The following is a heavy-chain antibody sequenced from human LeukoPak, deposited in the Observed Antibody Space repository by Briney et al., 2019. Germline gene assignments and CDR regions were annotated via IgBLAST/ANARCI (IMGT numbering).Heavy chain of an antibody. CDR2: IYYSGST. CDR3: ARATTVTTMFDY. CDR1: GGSISSYY. D-gene: IGHD4-17*01. V-gene: IGHV4-59*01. J-gene: IGHJ4*02. Sequence: SSETLSLTCTVSGGSISSYYWSWIRQPPGKGLEWIGYIYYSGSTNYNPSFKSRVTISVDTSKNQFSLKLSSVTAADTAVYYCARATTVTTMFDYWGQGTLVTVSS.